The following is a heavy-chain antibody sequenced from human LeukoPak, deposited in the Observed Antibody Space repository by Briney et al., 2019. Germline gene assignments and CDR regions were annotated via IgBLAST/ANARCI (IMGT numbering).Heavy chain of an antibody. CDR2: IYYSGST. Sequence: SETLSLTCTVSGGSISSSSYYWGWIRQPPGKGLEWIGSIYYSGSTYYNPSLKSRVTISVDTSKNQFSLKLSSVTAADTAVYYCARDRYALTFDYWGQGILVTVSS. CDR1: GGSISSSSYY. V-gene: IGHV4-39*02. D-gene: IGHD3-16*01. CDR3: ARDRYALTFDY. J-gene: IGHJ4*02.